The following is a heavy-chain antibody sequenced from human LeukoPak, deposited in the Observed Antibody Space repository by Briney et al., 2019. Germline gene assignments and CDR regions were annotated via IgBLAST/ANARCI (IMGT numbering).Heavy chain of an antibody. D-gene: IGHD3-10*01. CDR1: GFTFSDYW. Sequence: GGSLRRSCGVSGFTFSDYWLNWVRQVPGKGRVGVPSIKQDGSEKSYVDSVKGRFTISRDNAKNSLYLPMISLRAADTAVYYCVGDTRGVFNYWGKGSLAIVS. J-gene: IGHJ4*02. CDR3: VGDTRGVFNY. V-gene: IGHV3-7*01. CDR2: IKQDGSEK.